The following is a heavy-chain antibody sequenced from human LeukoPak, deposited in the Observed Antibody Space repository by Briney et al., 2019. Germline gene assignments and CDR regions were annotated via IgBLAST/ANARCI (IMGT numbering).Heavy chain of an antibody. D-gene: IGHD3-16*01. CDR2: IYHSGST. V-gene: IGHV4-30-2*01. J-gene: IGHJ5*02. Sequence: SETLSLTCAVSGGSISSGGYSWSWIRQPPGKGLEWIGYIYHSGSTYYNPSLKSRVTISVDRSKNQFSLKLSSVTAADTAVYYCARAPNTVWAGVGWFDPWGQGTLVTVSS. CDR3: ARAPNTVWAGVGWFDP. CDR1: GGSISSGGYS.